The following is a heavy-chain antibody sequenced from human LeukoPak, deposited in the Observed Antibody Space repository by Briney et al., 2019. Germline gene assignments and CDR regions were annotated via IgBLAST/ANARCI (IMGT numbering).Heavy chain of an antibody. CDR3: ARDFVADY. D-gene: IGHD2-21*01. V-gene: IGHV3-74*01. J-gene: IGHJ4*02. Sequence: GGSLRLSCEASTITITTYWMHWVRQAPGEGLVWVSRINSEGNSITYADSVKGRFTISRDNAKNSLYLQMNSLRAEDTAVYYCARDFVADYWGQGTLVTVSS. CDR1: TITITTYW. CDR2: INSEGNSI.